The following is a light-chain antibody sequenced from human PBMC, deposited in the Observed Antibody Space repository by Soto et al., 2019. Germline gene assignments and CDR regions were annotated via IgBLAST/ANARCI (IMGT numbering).Light chain of an antibody. CDR2: HAS. V-gene: IGKV3-20*01. Sequence: EIVLTQSPGTLSLSPGERATLSCRASQSVSISYLARYQQKPGQAPRLLIYHASTRATGIPDRFSGSGSGTDFTLTISRLEPEDFAVYYCQQYGGSPYTFGRGTKLEIK. J-gene: IGKJ2*01. CDR1: QSVSISY. CDR3: QQYGGSPYT.